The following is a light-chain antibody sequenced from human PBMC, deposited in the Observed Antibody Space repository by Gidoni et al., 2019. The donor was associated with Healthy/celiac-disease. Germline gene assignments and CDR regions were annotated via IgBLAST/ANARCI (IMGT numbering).Light chain of an antibody. CDR3: QQYYSTPDT. V-gene: IGKV4-1*01. Sequence: DIVITPSPDSLAVSLGERATIHCKSSQSVLYNSNNNNYLAWYQQKPGKPPKLLIYWASTRESGVPDRFSGSGAGTDFTLTISSLQAEEVAVYYCQQYYSTPDTFGQGTKLEIK. CDR2: WAS. CDR1: QSVLYNSNNNNY. J-gene: IGKJ2*01.